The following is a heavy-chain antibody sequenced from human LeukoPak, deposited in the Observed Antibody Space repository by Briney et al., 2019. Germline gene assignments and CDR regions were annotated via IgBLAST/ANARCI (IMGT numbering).Heavy chain of an antibody. V-gene: IGHV4-38-2*02. CDR3: ARGRPLVYCSGGSCYFYYYYMDV. J-gene: IGHJ6*03. D-gene: IGHD2-15*01. CDR1: GYSISSNYY. CDR2: IYHSGST. Sequence: PSETLSLTCTVSGYSISSNYYWGWIRQPPGKGLEWIGSIYHSGSTYYNPSLKSRVTISVDTSKNQFSLKLSSVTAADTAVYYCARGRPLVYCSGGSCYFYYYYMDVWGKGTTVTVSS.